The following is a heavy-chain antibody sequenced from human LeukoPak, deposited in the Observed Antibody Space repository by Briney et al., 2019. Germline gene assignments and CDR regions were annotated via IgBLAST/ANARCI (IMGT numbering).Heavy chain of an antibody. D-gene: IGHD3-22*01. CDR1: GFTFSSYS. V-gene: IGHV3-21*01. Sequence: GGPLRLSCAASGFTFSSYSMNWVRQAPGKGLEWVSSISNSSRYIYYADSVKGRFTISRDNAKNSLYLQMNSLRAEDTAVYYCARAPGYDSSGYYYYWGQGTLVTVST. J-gene: IGHJ4*02. CDR2: ISNSSRYI. CDR3: ARAPGYDSSGYYYY.